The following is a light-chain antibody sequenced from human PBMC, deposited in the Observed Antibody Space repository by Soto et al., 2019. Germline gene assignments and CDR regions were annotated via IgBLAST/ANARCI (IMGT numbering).Light chain of an antibody. CDR1: SSDVGGYDY. CDR3: SSYGSSENVI. CDR2: ELT. Sequence: QSALTQPPSASGSPGQSVTISCTGTSSDVGGYDYVSWFQHHPGRAPKLMIYELTKRPSGVPDRFSGSRSGNTASLTVSGLQAEDEADYYCSSYGSSENVIFGGGTKLTVL. V-gene: IGLV2-8*01. J-gene: IGLJ2*01.